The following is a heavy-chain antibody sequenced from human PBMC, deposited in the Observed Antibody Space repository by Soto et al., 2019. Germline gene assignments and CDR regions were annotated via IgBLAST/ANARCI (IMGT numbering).Heavy chain of an antibody. D-gene: IGHD3-22*01. Sequence: GGSLRLSCAASGFTFSSYAMSWVRQAPGKGLEWVSAISGSGGSTYYADSVKGRFTISRDNSKNTLYLQMNSLRAEDTAVYYCAKDQMYYYDSSDYFWWGQGTLVTVSS. CDR3: AKDQMYYYDSSDYFW. J-gene: IGHJ4*02. CDR2: ISGSGGST. CDR1: GFTFSSYA. V-gene: IGHV3-23*01.